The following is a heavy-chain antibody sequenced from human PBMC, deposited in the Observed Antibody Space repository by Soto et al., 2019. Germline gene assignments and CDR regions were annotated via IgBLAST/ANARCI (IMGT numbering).Heavy chain of an antibody. Sequence: GGSLRLSCAASGFTFSSYWMSWVRQAPGKGLEWVANIKQDGSEKYYVDSVKGRFTISRDNAKNSLYLQMNSLRAEDTAVYYCARDKGIATVRSYYYYYMDVWGKGTTVTVSS. CDR1: GFTFSSYW. CDR2: IKQDGSEK. V-gene: IGHV3-7*01. CDR3: ARDKGIATVRSYYYYYMDV. D-gene: IGHD6-13*01. J-gene: IGHJ6*03.